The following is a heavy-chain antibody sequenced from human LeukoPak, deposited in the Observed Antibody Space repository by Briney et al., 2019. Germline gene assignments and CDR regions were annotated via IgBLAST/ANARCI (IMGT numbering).Heavy chain of an antibody. CDR3: AKDYGDYPGMDV. D-gene: IGHD4-17*01. CDR1: GINFRGYW. V-gene: IGHV3-7*01. J-gene: IGHJ6*02. Sequence: PGGSLRLSCAVSGINFRGYWMAWVRQAPGKGLEWVANMKQDGSEKYYVDSVKGRFTISRDNAKNSLYLEMNSLRVEDTAVYYCAKDYGDYPGMDVWGQGTTVTVSS. CDR2: MKQDGSEK.